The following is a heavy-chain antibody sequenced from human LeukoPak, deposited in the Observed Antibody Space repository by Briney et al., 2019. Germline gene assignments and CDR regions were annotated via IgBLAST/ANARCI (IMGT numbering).Heavy chain of an antibody. CDR2: TYYSGHT. V-gene: IGHV4-59*08. J-gene: IGHJ4*02. D-gene: IGHD3-3*01. CDR1: GSSLGNFY. CDR3: ARQTFGRRIDY. Sequence: SETPSPTCQVSGSSLGNFYWGWVRQPPGKGLEWIGYTYYSGHTNYNPSLKSRVTISLDASKNQFSLQLSSVTAADTAVYYCARQTFGRRIDYWGQGILVTVSS.